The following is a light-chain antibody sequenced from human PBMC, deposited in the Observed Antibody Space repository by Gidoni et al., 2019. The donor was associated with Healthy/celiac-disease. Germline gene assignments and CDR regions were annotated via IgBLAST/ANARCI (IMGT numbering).Light chain of an antibody. J-gene: IGKJ4*01. CDR2: DAS. CDR1: QRVSSY. Sequence: EIVLTQSPATLSLSPGERATLSCRASQRVSSYLAWYQQKPGQAPRLLIYDASNRATGIPARFSGSGSGTDFTLTISSLEPEDFAVYYCQQRSNWPLLTFXGXTKVEIK. CDR3: QQRSNWPLLT. V-gene: IGKV3-11*01.